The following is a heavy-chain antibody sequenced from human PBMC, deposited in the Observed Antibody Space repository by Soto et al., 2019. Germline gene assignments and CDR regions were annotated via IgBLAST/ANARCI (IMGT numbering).Heavy chain of an antibody. Sequence: SETLSLTCTVSGGSISSGDYYWSWIRQHPTKGLEWIGYIYYSGDTYYNPSLMSRLTISVDTSKNQFSLKLSSVTAADTAVYYCARGTIFGGDYYYGMDVWGQGTTVTVSS. D-gene: IGHD3-3*01. CDR3: ARGTIFGGDYYYGMDV. V-gene: IGHV4-31*03. CDR2: IYYSGDT. CDR1: GGSISSGDYY. J-gene: IGHJ6*02.